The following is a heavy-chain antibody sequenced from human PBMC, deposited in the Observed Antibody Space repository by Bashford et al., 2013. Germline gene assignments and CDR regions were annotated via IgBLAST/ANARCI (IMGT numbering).Heavy chain of an antibody. D-gene: IGHD2-2*01. CDR1: GYTFTSYG. Sequence: ASVKVSCKASGYTFTSYGISWVRQAPGQGLEWMGWISAYNGNTNYAQKLQGRVTMTTDTSTSTAYMELRSLRSDDTAVYYCARDLTVVVPAAKKGHWFDPWGQGTLVTVSS. V-gene: IGHV1-18*01. CDR2: ISAYNGNT. CDR3: ARDLTVVVPAAKKGHWFDP. J-gene: IGHJ5*02.